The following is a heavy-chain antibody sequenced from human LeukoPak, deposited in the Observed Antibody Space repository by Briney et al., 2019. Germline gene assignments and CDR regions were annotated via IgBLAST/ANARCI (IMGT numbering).Heavy chain of an antibody. CDR1: GGSISSGGYS. V-gene: IGHV4-61*02. CDR3: ARGYPNIAVAGTSGLGFDY. CDR2: IYTSGST. Sequence: SETLSLTCAVSGGSISSGGYSWSWIRQPPGKGLEWIGRIYTSGSTNYNPSLKSRVTISVDTSKNQFSLKLSSVTAADTAVYYCARGYPNIAVAGTSGLGFDYWGQGTLVTVSP. D-gene: IGHD6-19*01. J-gene: IGHJ4*02.